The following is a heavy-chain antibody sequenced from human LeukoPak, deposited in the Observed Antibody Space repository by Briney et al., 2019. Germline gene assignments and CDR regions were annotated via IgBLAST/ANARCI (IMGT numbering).Heavy chain of an antibody. V-gene: IGHV3-11*01. Sequence: GGSLRLSCAASGFTFSDYYMSWIRQAPGNGLEWVSYISSSGSTIYYADSVKGRFTISRDNAKNSLYLQMNSLRAEDTAVYYCARFSPSKLVFDYWGQGTLVTVSS. CDR3: ARFSPSKLVFDY. J-gene: IGHJ4*02. CDR1: GFTFSDYY. D-gene: IGHD6-6*01. CDR2: ISSSGSTI.